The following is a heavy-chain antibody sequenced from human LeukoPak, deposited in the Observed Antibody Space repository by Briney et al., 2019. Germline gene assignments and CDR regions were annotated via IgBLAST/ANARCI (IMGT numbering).Heavy chain of an antibody. V-gene: IGHV3-23*01. CDR2: INSAGST. CDR1: GFTFSSYA. CDR3: AKDQNTVATAPFDY. J-gene: IGHJ4*02. D-gene: IGHD4-17*01. Sequence: GGSLRLSCAASGFTFSSYAMSWVRQAPGKGLEWVSAINSAGSTYYGDSVRGRFTISRDNSKNVLHLQMNSLRAEDTALYYCAKDQNTVATAPFDYWGLGTLVIVSS.